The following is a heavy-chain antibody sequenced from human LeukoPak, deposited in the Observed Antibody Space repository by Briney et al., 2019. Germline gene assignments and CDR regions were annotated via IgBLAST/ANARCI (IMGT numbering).Heavy chain of an antibody. CDR2: IFYSGKA. Sequence: HPSETLSLTCTVSGGSISVNTSYWAWIRQSPEKGLEWIGSIFYSGKAYHNPSLKSRVTISVDTSKNQFSLKLSSVTAADTAVYYCATHDYGDYLIDYWGQGTLVTVSS. J-gene: IGHJ4*02. D-gene: IGHD4-17*01. CDR3: ATHDYGDYLIDY. V-gene: IGHV4-39*07. CDR1: GGSISVNTSY.